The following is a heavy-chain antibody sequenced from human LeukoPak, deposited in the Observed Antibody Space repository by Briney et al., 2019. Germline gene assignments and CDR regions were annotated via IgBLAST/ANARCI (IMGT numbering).Heavy chain of an antibody. Sequence: SETLTLTCTVSGGSISSSEYYWGWIRQPPGKGLEWIGYIYYSGSTNYNPSLKSRVTISVDTSKNQFSLKLSSVTAADTAVYYCARALRSLGSSSSETFDYWGQGTLVTVSS. J-gene: IGHJ4*02. CDR3: ARALRSLGSSSSETFDY. CDR1: GGSISSSEYY. D-gene: IGHD6-6*01. V-gene: IGHV4-61*08. CDR2: IYYSGST.